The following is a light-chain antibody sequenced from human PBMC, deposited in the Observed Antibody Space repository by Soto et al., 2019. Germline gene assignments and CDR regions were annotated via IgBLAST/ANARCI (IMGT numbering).Light chain of an antibody. CDR3: QQYNSYSGYT. CDR2: DAS. V-gene: IGKV1-5*01. CDR1: QSISTY. J-gene: IGKJ2*01. Sequence: DIQMTQSPSTLSASVRDRVTINCRASQSISTYLKWYQQKPRKPPKLLIYDASSLESGVPSRFSGSGSGTEFTLTISSLQPDDFATYYCQQYNSYSGYTFGQGTKVDIK.